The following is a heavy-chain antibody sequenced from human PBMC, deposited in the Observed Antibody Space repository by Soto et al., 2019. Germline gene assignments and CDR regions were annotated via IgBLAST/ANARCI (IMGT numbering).Heavy chain of an antibody. Sequence: SETLSLTCSVSGGSTSSYSWSWIRQPPGKGLEWIGYIYHSGSTYYNPSLKSRVTISVDRSKNQFSLKLSSVTAADTAVYYCARSDFWSGYYNWFDPWGQGTLVTVSS. CDR1: GGSTSSYS. D-gene: IGHD3-3*01. J-gene: IGHJ5*02. V-gene: IGHV4-30-2*01. CDR3: ARSDFWSGYYNWFDP. CDR2: IYHSGST.